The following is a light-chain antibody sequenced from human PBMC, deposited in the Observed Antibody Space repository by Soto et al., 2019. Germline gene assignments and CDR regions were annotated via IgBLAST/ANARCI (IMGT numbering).Light chain of an antibody. CDR3: QQYNNSPLT. V-gene: IGKV3-15*01. J-gene: IGKJ4*01. CDR1: QSVSSN. Sequence: EIVMTQSPATLSLSPGERATLSCRASQSVSSNLAWYQQKPGQAPRLLIYDASTRATGIPARFSGSGSGTDFTLTISRLQSEDFAVYYCQQYNNSPLTFGGGTKVEIK. CDR2: DAS.